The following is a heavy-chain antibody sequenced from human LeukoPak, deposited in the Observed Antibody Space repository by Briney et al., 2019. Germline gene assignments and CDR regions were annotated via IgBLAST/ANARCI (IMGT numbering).Heavy chain of an antibody. Sequence: PGGSLRLSCAASEFAFSDYTMNWVRQAPGKGLEWVSYINSETTTIYYADSVKGRFTISRDNAKNSLYLQMNSLRADDTAVYYCARGVLWFGELGFFDYWGQGSLVTVSS. D-gene: IGHD3-10*01. CDR1: EFAFSDYT. CDR3: ARGVLWFGELGFFDY. V-gene: IGHV3-48*01. J-gene: IGHJ4*02. CDR2: INSETTTI.